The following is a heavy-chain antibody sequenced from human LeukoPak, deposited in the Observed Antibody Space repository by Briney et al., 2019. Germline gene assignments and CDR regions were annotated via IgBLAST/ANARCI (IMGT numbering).Heavy chain of an antibody. CDR1: GFTVSSNY. J-gene: IGHJ2*01. Sequence: GGSLRLSCAASGFTVSSNYMSWVRQAPGKGLEWVSVIYSGGSTYYADSVKGRFTISRDNSKNTLYLQMNRLRAEDTAVYYCARDFRCSGGSCYYWYFDVWGRGTLVTVSS. CDR2: IYSGGST. V-gene: IGHV3-53*01. D-gene: IGHD2-15*01. CDR3: ARDFRCSGGSCYYWYFDV.